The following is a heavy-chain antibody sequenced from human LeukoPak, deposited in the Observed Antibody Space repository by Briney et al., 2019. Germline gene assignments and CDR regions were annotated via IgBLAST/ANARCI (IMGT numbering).Heavy chain of an antibody. CDR3: AKGDSTSPDWYFDL. D-gene: IGHD6-6*01. Sequence: GRSLRLSCTASGFTFGDYAMSWVRQAPGKGLEWVSTISGSSGSTYYADSVEGRFTISRDNSKNTLSLQMNSLRAEDTAVYYCAKGDSTSPDWYFDLWGRGTLVTVSS. CDR2: ISGSSGST. V-gene: IGHV3-23*01. J-gene: IGHJ2*01. CDR1: GFTFGDYA.